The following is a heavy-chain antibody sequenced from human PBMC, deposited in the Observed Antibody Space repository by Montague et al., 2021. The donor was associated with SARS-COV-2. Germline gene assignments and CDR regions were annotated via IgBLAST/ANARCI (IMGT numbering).Heavy chain of an antibody. V-gene: IGHV3-53*05. CDR1: GLIVASNY. Sequence: SLRLSCATPGLIVASNYMSWVRQAPGKGLEWVSIMYSAGNTYYADSVKGRFSISRDNSKNTLYLQMNSLRPEDTAVYYRVSRDGYTPSWGQGTLVTVSS. CDR3: VSRDGYTPS. D-gene: IGHD5-24*01. CDR2: MYSAGNT. J-gene: IGHJ5*02.